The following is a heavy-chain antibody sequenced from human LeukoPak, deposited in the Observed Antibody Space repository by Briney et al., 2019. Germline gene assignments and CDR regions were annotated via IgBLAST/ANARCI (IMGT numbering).Heavy chain of an antibody. D-gene: IGHD3-10*01. V-gene: IGHV3-7*03. CDR2: IKEDGSEK. CDR1: GISLSNYG. CDR3: ARTIRGY. Sequence: PGGSLRLSCAVSGISLSNYGMSWVRQAPGKGLEWVANIKEDGSEKHYVDSVKGRFTISRDNAKNSLYLQMNSLRVEDTAVYYCARTIRGYWGQGTLVTVSS. J-gene: IGHJ4*02.